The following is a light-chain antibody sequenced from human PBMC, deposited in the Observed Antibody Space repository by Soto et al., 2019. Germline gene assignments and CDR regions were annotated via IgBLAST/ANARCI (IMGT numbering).Light chain of an antibody. CDR2: ASS. V-gene: IGKV1-9*01. Sequence: DIQLTQSPSLLSAPVGDRVSIPCLASQGISTFLAWYQHQPGKAPKLLIYASSTLQSGVPSRFSGSGSRTEFSLTISSLQPEEFAPYYCQQDNRYPWTCGQGTTVDI. CDR1: QGISTF. J-gene: IGKJ1*01. CDR3: QQDNRYPWT.